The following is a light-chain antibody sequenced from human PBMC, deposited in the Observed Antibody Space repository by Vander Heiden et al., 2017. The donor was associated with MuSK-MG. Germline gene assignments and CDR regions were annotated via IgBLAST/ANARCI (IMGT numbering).Light chain of an antibody. CDR2: AAS. CDR1: QSISSY. Sequence: DIQMTQSPSSLSASVGDRVTITCRASQSISSYLNWYQQKPGKAPKLLIYAASSLQSGVPSRFSGSGSGTDFTLTISSLQPEDFATYYCQQSYSTLYTFGQWTKLEIK. V-gene: IGKV1-39*01. J-gene: IGKJ2*01. CDR3: QQSYSTLYT.